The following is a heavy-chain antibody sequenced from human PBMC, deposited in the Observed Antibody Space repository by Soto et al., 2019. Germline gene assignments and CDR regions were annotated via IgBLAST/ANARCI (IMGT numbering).Heavy chain of an antibody. D-gene: IGHD2-15*01. J-gene: IGHJ4*02. CDR2: INPSGGST. Sequence: QVQLVQSGAEVKKPGASVKVSCKASGYTFTSYYMHWVRQAPGQGLEWMGIINPSGGSTSYAQKFQGRVTMTRDTSTSTVYMELSSLRSEDTAVYYCARDRGCSGGSCYAFDYWGQGTLVTVSS. CDR3: ARDRGCSGGSCYAFDY. V-gene: IGHV1-46*01. CDR1: GYTFTSYY.